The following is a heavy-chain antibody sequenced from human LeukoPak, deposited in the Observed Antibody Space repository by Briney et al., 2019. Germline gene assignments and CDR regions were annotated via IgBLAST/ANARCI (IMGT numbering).Heavy chain of an antibody. CDR2: LSCSGGTT. V-gene: IGHV3-23*01. CDR3: AKDPSRYCSGGSCYSDY. Sequence: GGSLRLSCAASGFTFSNSAMGWVRQAPGRGLQWVSGLSCSGGTTYYADSVKGRFTISRDNSKNTLYLQMNSLRAEDTAVYYCAKDPSRYCSGGSCYSDYWGQGTLVTVSS. CDR1: GFTFSNSA. J-gene: IGHJ4*02. D-gene: IGHD2-15*01.